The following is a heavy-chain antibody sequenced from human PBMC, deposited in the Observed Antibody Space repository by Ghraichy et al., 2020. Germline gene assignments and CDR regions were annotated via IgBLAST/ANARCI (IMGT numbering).Heavy chain of an antibody. CDR3: ARDPDPGDPGF. V-gene: IGHV3-48*03. D-gene: IGHD7-27*01. J-gene: IGHJ4*02. Sequence: GESLNISCTASGFTFSRYEMNWVRQAPGKGLEWVSYISASGGTKYADSVKGRFTISRDNAKNSLYLQMISLRAEDTAIYYCARDPDPGDPGFWGQGTLITVFS. CDR2: ISASGGTK. CDR1: GFTFSRYE.